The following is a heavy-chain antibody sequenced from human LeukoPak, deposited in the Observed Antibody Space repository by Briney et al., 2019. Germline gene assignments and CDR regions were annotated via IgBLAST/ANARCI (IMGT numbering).Heavy chain of an antibody. D-gene: IGHD6-13*01. CDR3: AGGPIAAAGDY. Sequence: ASVKVSCKASGYTFTGYYMHWVRQAPGQGLEWMGWINANNGNTNYAQNLQGRVTMTRDTSTSTAYMEVRSLRSDDTAVYYCAGGPIAAAGDYWGQGTLVTVSS. CDR2: INANNGNT. CDR1: GYTFTGYY. J-gene: IGHJ4*02. V-gene: IGHV1-18*04.